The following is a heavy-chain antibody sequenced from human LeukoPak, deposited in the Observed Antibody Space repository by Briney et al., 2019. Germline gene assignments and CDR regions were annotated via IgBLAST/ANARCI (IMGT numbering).Heavy chain of an antibody. J-gene: IGHJ4*02. D-gene: IGHD2-2*01. CDR1: GGSISRYY. CDR2: IQYSGTT. CDR3: AGGRYCSRSSCFAPLFDY. V-gene: IGHV4-59*01. Sequence: PSETLFLTCTVSGGSISRYYWSWIRQSPGKGLEWIAYIQYSGTTNYNPSLKSRVTLSVDTSKSQFSLKLNSVTAADTAVYYCAGGRYCSRSSCFAPLFDYWGQGILVTVSS.